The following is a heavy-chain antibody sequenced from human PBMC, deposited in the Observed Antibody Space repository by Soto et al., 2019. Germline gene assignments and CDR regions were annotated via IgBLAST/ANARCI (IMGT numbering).Heavy chain of an antibody. Sequence: PSETLLLTCAVYGGSFSGYSSIWSRQAPVKGLEWIAETNDRGNTKYNPSFESRVTISLDTSNNQLSLKVTSVTAADTAVYYCSRAARRRILGMKGYYLDSWGPGTLVTV. CDR3: SRAARRRILGMKGYYLDS. CDR1: GGSFSGYS. J-gene: IGHJ4*02. V-gene: IGHV4-34*01. CDR2: TNDRGNT. D-gene: IGHD2-15*01.